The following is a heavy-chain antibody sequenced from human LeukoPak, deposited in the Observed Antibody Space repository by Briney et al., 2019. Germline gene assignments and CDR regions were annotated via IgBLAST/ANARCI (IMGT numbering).Heavy chain of an antibody. Sequence: SVKVSCKASGGTFSSYAISWVRQAPGQGLEWMGGNIPIFGTANYAQKFQGRVTITADESTSTAYMELSSLRSEDTAVYYCARKGAVAATFYYYYYGMDVWGQGTTVTVSS. J-gene: IGHJ6*02. CDR3: ARKGAVAATFYYYYYGMDV. D-gene: IGHD2-15*01. CDR2: NIPIFGTA. CDR1: GGTFSSYA. V-gene: IGHV1-69*01.